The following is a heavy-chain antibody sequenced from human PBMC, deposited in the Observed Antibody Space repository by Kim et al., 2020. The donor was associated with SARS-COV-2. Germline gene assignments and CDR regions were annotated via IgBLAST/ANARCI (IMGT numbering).Heavy chain of an antibody. Sequence: GGSLRLSCAASGFTFSSYWMHWVRQAPGKGLVWVSRINSDGSSTSYADSVKGRFTISRDNAKNTLYLQMNSLRAEDTAVYYCALRNYYDSSGYDYWGQGTLVTVSS. CDR1: GFTFSSYW. V-gene: IGHV3-74*01. CDR3: ALRNYYDSSGYDY. CDR2: INSDGSST. D-gene: IGHD3-22*01. J-gene: IGHJ4*02.